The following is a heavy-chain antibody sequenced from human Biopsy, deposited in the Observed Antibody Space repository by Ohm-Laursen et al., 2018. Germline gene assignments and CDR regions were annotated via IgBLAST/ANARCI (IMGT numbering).Heavy chain of an antibody. D-gene: IGHD2-8*01. CDR3: ARDPLNGHKHFDY. CDR1: SSTFTVYN. V-gene: IGHV1-2*02. J-gene: IGHJ4*02. CDR2: IQCKTDAT. Sequence: SVSPSRTAYSSTFTVYNTDWMRHPRGQGIEWLGYIQCKTDATNYAQKFQGTVTMNRDTSISSAYLALDSLRSADTAIYYCARDPLNGHKHFDYWGQGSLVTVSS.